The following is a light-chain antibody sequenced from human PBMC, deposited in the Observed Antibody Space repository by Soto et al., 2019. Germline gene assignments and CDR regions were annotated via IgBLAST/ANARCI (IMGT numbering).Light chain of an antibody. CDR3: SSYAGSLYV. V-gene: IGLV2-8*01. J-gene: IGLJ1*01. CDR1: SSDVGGYNS. CDR2: EVS. Sequence: QSALTQPPSASGSPGQSVTISCTGTSSDVGGYNSVSWYQQHPGKAPKLMIYEVSKRPSGVPDRFSGSKSGNTASLTVSGLQAEDEADYYCSSYAGSLYVFGTGTKLTVL.